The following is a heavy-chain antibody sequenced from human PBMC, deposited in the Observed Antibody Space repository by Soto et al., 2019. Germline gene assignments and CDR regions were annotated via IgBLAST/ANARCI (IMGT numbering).Heavy chain of an antibody. D-gene: IGHD3-22*01. CDR1: GFSLSTSGMC. CDR3: ARIRRYDSSAYYFDY. J-gene: IGHJ4*02. CDR2: IDWDDDK. V-gene: IGHV2-70*11. Sequence: SGPTLVNPTQTLTLTCTFSGFSLSTSGMCVSWIRQPPGKVLEWLARIDWDDDKYYSTSLKTRLTISKDTSKNQVVLTMTNMDPVDTATYYCARIRRYDSSAYYFDYWGQGTLVTVSS.